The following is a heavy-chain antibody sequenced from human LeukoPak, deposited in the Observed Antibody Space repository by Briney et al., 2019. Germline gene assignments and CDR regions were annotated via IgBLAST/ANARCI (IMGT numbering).Heavy chain of an antibody. CDR1: GYTFTGYY. D-gene: IGHD3-3*01. CDR3: ASSGPTIFGVVILDAFDI. V-gene: IGHV1-2*02. Sequence: ASVKVSCKASGYTFTGYYMHWVRRAPGQGLEWMGWINPNSGGTNYAQKFQGRVTMTRDTSISTAYMELSRLRSDDTAVYYCASSGPTIFGVVILDAFDIWGQGTMVTVSS. J-gene: IGHJ3*02. CDR2: INPNSGGT.